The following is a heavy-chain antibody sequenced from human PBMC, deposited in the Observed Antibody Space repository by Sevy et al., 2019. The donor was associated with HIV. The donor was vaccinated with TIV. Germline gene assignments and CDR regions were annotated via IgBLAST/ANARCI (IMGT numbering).Heavy chain of an antibody. CDR1: GFTFSTYW. CDR2: IKQDGSGK. J-gene: IGHJ3*02. CDR3: ATDLFSCSSADVFDI. Sequence: GGSLRLSCAASGFTFSTYWMNWVRQAPGKGLEWVANIKQDGSGKNYVDSVKGRFTISRENARNSLFLELNSLKVEDTAVYYCATDLFSCSSADVFDIWGQGTMVTVSS. V-gene: IGHV3-7*01. D-gene: IGHD6-6*01.